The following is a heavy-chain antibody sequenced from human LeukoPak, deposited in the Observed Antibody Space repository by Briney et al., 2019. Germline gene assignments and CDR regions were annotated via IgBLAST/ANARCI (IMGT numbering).Heavy chain of an antibody. CDR2: ISSSSSYI. CDR3: ARDRDSSSWAKFDY. V-gene: IGHV3-21*01. CDR1: GFTFSTYG. Sequence: GGSLRLSCAASGFTFSTYGMHWVRQAPGKGLEWVSSISSSSSYIYYADSVKGRFTISRDNAKNSLYLQMNSLRAGDTAVYYCARDRDSSSWAKFDYWGQGTLVTVSS. D-gene: IGHD6-13*01. J-gene: IGHJ4*02.